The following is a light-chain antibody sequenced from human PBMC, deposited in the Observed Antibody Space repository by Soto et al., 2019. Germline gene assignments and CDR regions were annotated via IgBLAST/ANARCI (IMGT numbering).Light chain of an antibody. Sequence: IVLTQSPATLSLSPGKRATLSCRASQSVSTNYVAWYQQKPGQAPRLLIYGASSRASGIPDRFRGSGSGTDFTLTISRLEPEDFAVYYCQQYANSHGTFGQGTKGDSK. V-gene: IGKV3-20*01. CDR2: GAS. CDR3: QQYANSHGT. CDR1: QSVSTNY. J-gene: IGKJ1*01.